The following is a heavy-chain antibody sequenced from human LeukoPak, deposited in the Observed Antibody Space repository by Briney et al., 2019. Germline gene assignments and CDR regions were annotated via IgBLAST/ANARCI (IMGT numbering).Heavy chain of an antibody. D-gene: IGHD3-16*01. J-gene: IGHJ4*02. CDR1: GYAFTSYY. CDR3: AREGNELRLGY. Sequence: ASVKVSCKASGYAFTSYYMHWVRQAPGQGLEWMGIINPSGGSTSYAQKFQGRVTMTRDTSTSTVYMELSSLRSEDTAVYYCAREGNELRLGYWGQGTLVTVSS. V-gene: IGHV1-46*01. CDR2: INPSGGST.